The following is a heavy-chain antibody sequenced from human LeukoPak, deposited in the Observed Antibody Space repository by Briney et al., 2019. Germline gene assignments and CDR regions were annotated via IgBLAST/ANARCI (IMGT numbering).Heavy chain of an antibody. V-gene: IGHV4-30-4*01. Sequence: PSETLSLTCAVYGGSFSDYYWSWIRQPPGKGLEWIGYIYYSGSTYYNPSLKSRVTISVDASKNQFSLKLSSVTAADTAVYYCARGYYGSGRLFDYWGQGTLGTVSS. CDR3: ARGYYGSGRLFDY. D-gene: IGHD3-10*01. CDR2: IYYSGST. CDR1: GGSFSDYY. J-gene: IGHJ4*02.